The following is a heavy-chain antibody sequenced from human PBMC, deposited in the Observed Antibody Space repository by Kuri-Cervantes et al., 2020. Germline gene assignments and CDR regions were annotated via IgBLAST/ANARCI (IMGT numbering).Heavy chain of an antibody. V-gene: IGHV1-18*01. CDR3: ARGGVVGPYYYYYYMDV. D-gene: IGHD3-3*01. J-gene: IGHJ6*03. CDR1: GYTFSSNG. CDR2: ISGYNDNT. Sequence: ASVKVSCKATGYTFSSNGISWVRQAPGQGLEWMGWISGYNDNTNYAQKFQGRLTMTTDTSTSTAYMELRSLRSDDTAVYYCARGGVVGPYYYYYYMDVWGKGTTVTVSS.